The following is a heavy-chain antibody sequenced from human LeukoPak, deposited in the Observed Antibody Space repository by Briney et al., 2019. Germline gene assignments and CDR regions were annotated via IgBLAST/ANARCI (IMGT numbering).Heavy chain of an antibody. CDR3: ARDGHGDGFLTGYSYFGMDV. J-gene: IGHJ6*02. CDR2: ITISSNFI. Sequence: GRCLRLSCAASGFSLSSYSMNWVRQAPGKGLEWVSSITISSNFIYYADSVKGRFTISRDNAKSSLFLQMNSLRAEDTAVYFCARDGHGDGFLTGYSYFGMDVWGQGTTVTVSS. CDR1: GFSLSSYS. V-gene: IGHV3-21*01. D-gene: IGHD3-9*01.